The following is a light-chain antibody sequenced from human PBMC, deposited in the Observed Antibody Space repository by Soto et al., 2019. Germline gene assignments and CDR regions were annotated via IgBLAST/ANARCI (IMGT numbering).Light chain of an antibody. CDR2: GAS. Sequence: EIVMTQSPATLSVSPGERATLSCRASQSVSSNLAWYQQKPGQAPRLLIYGASTRATGIPARFSGSGSGTEFTLTTSRLQSEDFAVHYCQQYNNLPSWTFGQGTKVDIK. J-gene: IGKJ1*01. CDR3: QQYNNLPSWT. V-gene: IGKV3-15*01. CDR1: QSVSSN.